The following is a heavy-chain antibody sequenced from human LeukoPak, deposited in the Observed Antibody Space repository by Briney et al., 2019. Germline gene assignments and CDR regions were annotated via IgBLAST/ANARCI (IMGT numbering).Heavy chain of an antibody. J-gene: IGHJ4*02. CDR1: GGSISSGSYY. D-gene: IGHD6-13*01. CDR2: IYYSGST. Sequence: PSETLSLTCTVSGGSISSGSYYWGWIRQPPGKGLEWIGNIYYSGSTYYNPSLKSRVTISVDTSKNQFSLKLSSVTAADTAVYYCARRSAGNHRNLNFDFWGQETLVTVSS. CDR3: ARRSAGNHRNLNFDF. V-gene: IGHV4-39*01.